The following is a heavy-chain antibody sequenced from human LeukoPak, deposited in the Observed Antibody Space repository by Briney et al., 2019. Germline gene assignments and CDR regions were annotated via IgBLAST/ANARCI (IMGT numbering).Heavy chain of an antibody. D-gene: IGHD2-21*01. Sequence: GGSLRLSCAASGFTFISYWMSWVRQAPGKGLEWVANINQDGSDKKYVDSVKGRFTISRDNAENSQYLQMNSLRVEDTAVYYCARSLWPEDYWGQGTLVTVSS. CDR2: INQDGSDK. CDR1: GFTFISYW. CDR3: ARSLWPEDY. J-gene: IGHJ4*02. V-gene: IGHV3-7*01.